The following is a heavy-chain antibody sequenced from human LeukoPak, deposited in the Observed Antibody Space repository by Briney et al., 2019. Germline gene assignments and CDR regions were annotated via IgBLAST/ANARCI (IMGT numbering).Heavy chain of an antibody. CDR3: AKEGTVLLWFGELSPEYYFDY. CDR1: GFTFSSYA. D-gene: IGHD3-10*01. Sequence: HAGGSLRLSCAASGFTFSSYAMSWVRQAPGKGLEWVSAISGSGGSAYYADSVKGRFTISRDNSKNTLYLQMNSLRAADTAVYYCAKEGTVLLWFGELSPEYYFDYWGQGTLVTVSS. J-gene: IGHJ4*02. CDR2: ISGSGGSA. V-gene: IGHV3-23*01.